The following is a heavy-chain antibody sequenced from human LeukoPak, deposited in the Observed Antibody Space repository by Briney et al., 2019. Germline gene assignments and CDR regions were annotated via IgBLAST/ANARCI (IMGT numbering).Heavy chain of an antibody. CDR3: AKPHCTSPNWFDF. CDR1: GFSFSNCW. V-gene: IGHV3-7*01. J-gene: IGHJ5*01. Sequence: GGSLRLSCAASGFSFSNCWMTWIRQAPGKGLEWVANIKQAGSAIYYLDSVKGRFAISRDNAKNTLYLEMNSLRAEDTALYYCAKPHCTSPNWFDFWGKGTLVTVSS. CDR2: IKQAGSAI. D-gene: IGHD2-21*01.